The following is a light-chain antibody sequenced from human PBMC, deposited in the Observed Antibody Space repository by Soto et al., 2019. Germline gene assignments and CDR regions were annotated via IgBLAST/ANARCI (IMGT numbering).Light chain of an antibody. V-gene: IGLV2-11*01. CDR2: DVT. Sequence: QPALTQRRSVSGSPGQSVTISCFGTGSDVGGYNYVSWYQQHPGKAPQLMIYDVTKRPSGVPDRFSGSKSGNTASLTISGLQAEDEADYYCCSYAGSNLHYVFGLGTKVTV. J-gene: IGLJ1*01. CDR1: GSDVGGYNY. CDR3: CSYAGSNLHYV.